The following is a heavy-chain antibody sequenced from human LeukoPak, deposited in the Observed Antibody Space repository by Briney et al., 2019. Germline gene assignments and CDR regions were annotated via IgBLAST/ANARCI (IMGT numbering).Heavy chain of an antibody. CDR1: GGSISSYY. J-gene: IGHJ6*02. V-gene: IGHV4-34*01. Sequence: SETLSLTCTVSGGSISSYYWSWIRQPPGKGLEWIGEINHSGSTNYNPSLKSRVTISVDTSKNQFSLKLSSVTAADTAVYYCARGARSSSWYPPDYYYYGMDVWGQGTTVTVSS. CDR2: INHSGST. D-gene: IGHD6-13*01. CDR3: ARGARSSSWYPPDYYYYGMDV.